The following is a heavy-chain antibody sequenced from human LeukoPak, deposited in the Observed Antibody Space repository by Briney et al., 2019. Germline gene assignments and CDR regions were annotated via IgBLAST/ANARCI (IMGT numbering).Heavy chain of an antibody. J-gene: IGHJ4*02. CDR3: ARDPDGTARNSFDY. V-gene: IGHV3-21*03. CDR2: ISTSSSYI. CDR1: GFTFSSYS. Sequence: GGSLRLSCAASGFTFSSYSMNWVRQAPGXXXXXXXXISTSSSYIYYADSVKGRFTISRDNAKNSLYLQVNSLRAEDTAVYYCARDPDGTARNSFDYWGQGTLVTVAS. D-gene: IGHD1/OR15-1a*01.